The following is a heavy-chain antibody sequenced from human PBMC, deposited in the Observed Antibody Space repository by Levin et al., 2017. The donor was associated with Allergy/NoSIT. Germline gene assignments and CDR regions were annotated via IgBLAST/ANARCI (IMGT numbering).Heavy chain of an antibody. Sequence: GESLKISCAASGFTFSSYGMHWVRQAPGKGLEWVAVISYDGSNKYYADSVKGRFTISRDNSKNTLYLQMNSLRAEDTAVYYCAKDAYGDQHDYWGQGTLVTVSS. CDR2: ISYDGSNK. CDR3: AKDAYGDQHDY. CDR1: GFTFSSYG. V-gene: IGHV3-30*18. J-gene: IGHJ4*02. D-gene: IGHD4-17*01.